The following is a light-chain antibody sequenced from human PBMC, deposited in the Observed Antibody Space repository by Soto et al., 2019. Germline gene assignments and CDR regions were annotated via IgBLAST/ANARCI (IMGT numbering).Light chain of an antibody. Sequence: DIQMTQSPPTVSASVGDRVTITCRASQSISSWLAWYQQKPGKAPKLLIYKASSLESGVPSRFSGSGSGTDFTLTISRLQPEDFAVYYCQQYGSSGTFGQGTKVDIK. CDR3: QQYGSSGT. V-gene: IGKV1-5*03. J-gene: IGKJ1*01. CDR2: KAS. CDR1: QSISSW.